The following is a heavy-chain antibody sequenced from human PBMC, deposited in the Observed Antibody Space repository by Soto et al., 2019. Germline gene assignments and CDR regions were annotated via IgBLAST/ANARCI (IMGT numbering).Heavy chain of an antibody. CDR1: GYTFTSYY. J-gene: IGHJ1*01. CDR2: INPSGGST. D-gene: IGHD2-15*01. CDR3: AKRAVLVVKGLQH. V-gene: IGHV1-46*01. Sequence: GASVKVSCKASGYTFTSYYMHWVRQAPGQGLEWMGIINPSGGSTSYAQKFQGRVTMTRDTSTSTVYMELSSLRSEDTAVYYCAKRAVLVVKGLQHWGQGTLVTVSS.